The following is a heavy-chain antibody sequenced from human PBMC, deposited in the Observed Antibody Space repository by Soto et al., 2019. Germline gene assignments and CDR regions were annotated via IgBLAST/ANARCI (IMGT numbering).Heavy chain of an antibody. CDR2: FYYNGII. CDR1: GGSINSHY. CDR3: AMSYGSGALDR. V-gene: IGHV4-59*11. J-gene: IGHJ5*02. Sequence: QVQLQESGPGLVKPSETLYLTCTVSGGSINSHYWNWIRQPPGKGLEWIGAFYYNGIINYSPSLKSRVTISVDAAKTQFSLKVSSVSASDTAVYYCAMSYGSGALDRWGQGTLVTVSS. D-gene: IGHD3-10*01.